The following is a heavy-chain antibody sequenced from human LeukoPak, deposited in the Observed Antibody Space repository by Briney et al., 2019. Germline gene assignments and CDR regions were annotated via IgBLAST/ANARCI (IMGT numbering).Heavy chain of an antibody. CDR2: INHSEST. CDR3: ARLPYYYDSSGHPDY. Sequence: SETLSLTCAVYGGSFSGYYWSWIRQPPGKGLEWIGEINHSESTNYNPSLKSRVTISVDTSKNQFSLKLSSVTAADTAVYYCARLPYYYDSSGHPDYWGQGTLVTVSS. D-gene: IGHD3-22*01. CDR1: GGSFSGYY. V-gene: IGHV4-34*01. J-gene: IGHJ4*02.